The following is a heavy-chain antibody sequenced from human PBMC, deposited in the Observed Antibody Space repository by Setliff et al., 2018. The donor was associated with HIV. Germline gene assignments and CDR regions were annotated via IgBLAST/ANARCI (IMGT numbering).Heavy chain of an antibody. J-gene: IGHJ6*02. Sequence: GASVKVSCKPSGYTFTAYGLSWVRQAPGQGLEWMGWISTYSDETSYAQKLQGRVTMTTDTSTSTAYMELRRLGFDDTAVYYCARDVEHMMDVWGQGTTVTVSS. CDR2: ISTYSDET. V-gene: IGHV1-18*01. CDR3: ARDVEHMMDV. CDR1: GYTFTAYG.